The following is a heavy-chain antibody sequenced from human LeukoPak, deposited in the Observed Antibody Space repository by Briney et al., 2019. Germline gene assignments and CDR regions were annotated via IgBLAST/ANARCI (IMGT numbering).Heavy chain of an antibody. CDR1: GGSISSGSYY. J-gene: IGHJ6*02. Sequence: SETLSLTCTVSGGSISSGSYYWSWIRQPAGKGLEWIGRIYTSGSTNYNPSLKSRVTISVDTSKNQFSLKLSSVTAADTAVYYCAREGRWLQPRGYYYGMDVWGQGTTVTVSS. D-gene: IGHD5-24*01. CDR2: IYTSGST. V-gene: IGHV4-61*02. CDR3: AREGRWLQPRGYYYGMDV.